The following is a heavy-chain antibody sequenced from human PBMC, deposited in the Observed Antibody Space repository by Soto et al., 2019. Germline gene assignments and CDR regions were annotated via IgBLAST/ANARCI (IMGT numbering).Heavy chain of an antibody. Sequence: GASVKVSCKASGYTFTSYGISWVRQAPGQGLEWMGGISAYIGKTNYAQKIQGRVTITADESTSTAYMELSSLRSEDTAVYYCARVVPATTGPPVVLNGFDCWGQGTLVTVSS. CDR2: ISAYIGKT. J-gene: IGHJ4*02. CDR3: ARVVPATTGPPVVLNGFDC. D-gene: IGHD2-2*01. CDR1: GYTFTSYG. V-gene: IGHV1-18*01.